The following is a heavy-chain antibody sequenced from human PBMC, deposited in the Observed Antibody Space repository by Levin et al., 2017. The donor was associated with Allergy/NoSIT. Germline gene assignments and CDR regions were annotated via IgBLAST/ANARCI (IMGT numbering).Heavy chain of an antibody. D-gene: IGHD3-9*01. CDR1: GFIFSDYY. J-gene: IGHJ6*02. CDR2: TRDKANTYTT. CDR3: VRGGGISTGYQDGLDV. Sequence: GGSLRLSCAASGFIFSDYYMDWVRQAPGKGLEWVGRTRDKANTYTTQYAASVKGRFIVSRDDSKNSLYLQMNSLKTEDTALYYCVRGGGISTGYQDGLDVWGQGTTVTVSS. V-gene: IGHV3-72*01.